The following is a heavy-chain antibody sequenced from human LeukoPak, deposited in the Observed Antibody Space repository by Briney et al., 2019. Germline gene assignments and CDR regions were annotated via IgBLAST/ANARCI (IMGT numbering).Heavy chain of an antibody. CDR3: ASRAPEGFSSTSTFDY. D-gene: IGHD3-3*02. V-gene: IGHV3-7*01. CDR1: GFTFSSYW. Sequence: GGSLRLSCAASGFTFSSYWMSWVRQAPGKGLEWVANIKQDGSEKYYVDSVKGRFTISRDNAKNSLYLQMNSLRAEDTAVYYCASRAPEGFSSTSTFDYWGQGTLVTVSS. CDR2: IKQDGSEK. J-gene: IGHJ4*02.